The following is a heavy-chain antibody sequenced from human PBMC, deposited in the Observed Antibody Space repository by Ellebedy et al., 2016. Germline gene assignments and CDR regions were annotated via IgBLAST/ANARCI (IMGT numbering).Heavy chain of an antibody. J-gene: IGHJ4*02. CDR2: MSYDGNNK. D-gene: IGHD6-19*01. CDR3: AREDTSGWVY. Sequence: GGSLRLSCAASGFTFSSYGMHWVRQAPGKGLEWVAVMSYDGNNKNYAASVKGRFTISRDHSKNTLYLQMNSLRTEDTAVYYCAREDTSGWVYWGQGTLVTVSS. CDR1: GFTFSSYG. V-gene: IGHV3-30*03.